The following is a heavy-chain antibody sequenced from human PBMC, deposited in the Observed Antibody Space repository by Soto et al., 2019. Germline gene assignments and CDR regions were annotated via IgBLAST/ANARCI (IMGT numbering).Heavy chain of an antibody. J-gene: IGHJ5*01. CDR3: ARDFLYSELSGCLYS. V-gene: IGHV3-30*04. CDR2: ISYDGRNE. Sequence: PGGSLRLSCAASEVTFSKYSMHWVRQAPGKGLEWVAVISYDGRNEHYADSVKGRFTISRDNSKNTVYLQINTLRDEDTAVYFCARDFLYSELSGCLYSWGHGTLGTDSS. D-gene: IGHD3-3*01. CDR1: EVTFSKYS.